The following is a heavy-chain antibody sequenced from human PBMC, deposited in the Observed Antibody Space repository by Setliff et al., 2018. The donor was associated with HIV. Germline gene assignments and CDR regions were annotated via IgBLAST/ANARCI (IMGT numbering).Heavy chain of an antibody. CDR2: IKRKSDGGTT. J-gene: IGHJ4*02. Sequence: LRLSCTASGLKLSFSFAWLSWVRQVPGKGLEWVGRIKRKSDGGTTYYAAPVEGRFTISRDDSKNTLSLQMNSLKTEDTAIYYCTTDLGSGRFSWNNNWGQGTLVTVSS. CDR3: TTDLGSGRFSWNNN. D-gene: IGHD1-26*01. V-gene: IGHV3-15*01. CDR1: GLKLSFSFAW.